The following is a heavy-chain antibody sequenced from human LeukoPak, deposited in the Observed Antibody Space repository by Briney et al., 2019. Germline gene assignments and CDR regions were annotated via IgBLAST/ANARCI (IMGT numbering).Heavy chain of an antibody. CDR3: ARSLAAKVASDAFDI. V-gene: IGHV3-30-3*01. Sequence: GRSLRLSCAASGFTFSSYAMHWVRQAPGKGLEWVAVISFDGSNKYNADSVRGRFTVSRDNSKNTLYLQMNSLRAEDTAVYYCARSLAAKVASDAFDIWGQGTMATVSS. J-gene: IGHJ3*02. CDR2: ISFDGSNK. CDR1: GFTFSSYA. D-gene: IGHD5-12*01.